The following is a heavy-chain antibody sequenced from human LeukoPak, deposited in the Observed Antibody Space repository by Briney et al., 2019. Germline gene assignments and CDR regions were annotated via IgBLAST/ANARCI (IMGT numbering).Heavy chain of an antibody. Sequence: KPSETLSLTCTVSGGPISSSSYYWGWLRQPPGKGLEWIGSIYYSGSTYYNPSLKSRVTISVDTSNNRFSLKLSSVTAADTAVYYCARHYYYDSSGSLTDFDYWGQGTLVTVSS. CDR1: GGPISSSSYY. J-gene: IGHJ4*02. D-gene: IGHD3-22*01. V-gene: IGHV4-39*01. CDR2: IYYSGST. CDR3: ARHYYYDSSGSLTDFDY.